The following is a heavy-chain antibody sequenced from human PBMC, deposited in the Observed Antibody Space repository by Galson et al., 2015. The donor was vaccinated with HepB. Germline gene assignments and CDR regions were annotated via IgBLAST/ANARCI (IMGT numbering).Heavy chain of an antibody. D-gene: IGHD3-10*01. CDR3: TASDPYGSGSYRYYYGMDV. J-gene: IGHJ6*02. CDR1: GFTFGDYP. CDR2: IRSKAYAGTT. V-gene: IGHV3-49*04. Sequence: SLRLSCAASGFTFGDYPTSWVRQAPGKGLEWVGFIRSKAYAGTTEYAASLKGRFIISRDDSKNIAYLQMNSLKSDDTAVYYCTASDPYGSGSYRYYYGMDVWGQGTTVTVSS.